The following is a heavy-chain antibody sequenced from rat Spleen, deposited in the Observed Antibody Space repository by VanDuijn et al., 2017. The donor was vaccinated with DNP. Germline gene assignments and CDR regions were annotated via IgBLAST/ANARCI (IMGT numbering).Heavy chain of an antibody. J-gene: IGHJ1*01. V-gene: IGHV5-25*01. Sequence: EVQLVESGGGLVQPGRSLKLSCAASGFTFSDYNMTWIRQVPVKGLEWVASITSSGGSTYYPDSVKCRFTISRDNAKNTLYLQMNSLKSEDMATYYCVRPDYYFGSYPFFWGPGTMVTVSS. CDR1: GFTFSDYN. CDR2: ITSSGGST. CDR3: VRPDYYFGSYPFF. D-gene: IGHD1-12*02.